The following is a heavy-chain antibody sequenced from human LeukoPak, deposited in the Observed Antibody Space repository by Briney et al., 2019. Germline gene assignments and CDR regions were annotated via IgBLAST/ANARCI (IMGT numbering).Heavy chain of an antibody. J-gene: IGHJ4*02. Sequence: NASETLSLTCIVSGASISGYYWSWIRQPPGKGLEWIGYIYYSGSTNYNPSLKSRVTISVDTSKNQFSLKLSSVTAADTAVYYCARDEGYWGQGTLVTVSS. V-gene: IGHV4-59*01. CDR2: IYYSGST. CDR3: ARDEGY. CDR1: GASISGYY.